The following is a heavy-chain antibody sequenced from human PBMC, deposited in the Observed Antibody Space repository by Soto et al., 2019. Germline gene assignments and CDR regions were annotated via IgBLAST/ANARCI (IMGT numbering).Heavy chain of an antibody. J-gene: IGHJ6*03. CDR3: ARAAGYDHYYYYMDV. CDR1: GYTFTSYG. D-gene: IGHD3-9*01. V-gene: IGHV1-18*01. Sequence: ASVKVSCKASGYTFTSYGISWVRQAPGQGLEWMGWISAYNGNTNYAQKLQGRVTMTTDTSTSTAYMELSSLRSEDTAVYYCARAAGYDHYYYYMDVWGKGTTVTVSS. CDR2: ISAYNGNT.